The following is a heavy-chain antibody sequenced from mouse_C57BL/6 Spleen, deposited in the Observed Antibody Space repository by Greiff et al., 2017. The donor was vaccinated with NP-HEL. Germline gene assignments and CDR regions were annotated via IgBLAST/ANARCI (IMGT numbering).Heavy chain of an antibody. D-gene: IGHD1-3*01. CDR2: IDPENGDT. J-gene: IGHJ3*01. V-gene: IGHV14-4*01. CDR1: GFNIKDDY. CDR3: TTLLRGSSAWFAY. Sequence: EVQLQQSGAELVRPGASVKLSCTASGFNIKDDYMHWVKQRPEQGLEWIGWIDPENGDTEYASKFQGKATITADTTSNTAYLHLSSLTSEDTAVYYCTTLLRGSSAWFAYWGQGTLVTVSA.